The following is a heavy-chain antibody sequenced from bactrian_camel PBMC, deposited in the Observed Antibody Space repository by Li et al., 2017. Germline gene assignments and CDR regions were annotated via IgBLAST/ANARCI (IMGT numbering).Heavy chain of an antibody. CDR3: AGVERERLCRWTEFSY. CDR2: IYTVGDNA. CDR1: AYTYRIV. D-gene: IGHD4*01. V-gene: IGHV3S31*01. J-gene: IGHJ4*01. Sequence: VQLVESGGGSVQAGGSLRLSCEASAYTYRIVGWFRQAPGQEREGVGFIYTVGDNAYYNKPVEGRFTISQDKAKNTVYLQMDSLKPEDTATYYCAGVERERLCRWTEFSYWGQGTQVTVS.